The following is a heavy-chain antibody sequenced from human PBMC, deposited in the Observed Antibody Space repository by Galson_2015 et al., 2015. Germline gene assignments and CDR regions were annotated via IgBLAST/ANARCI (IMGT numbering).Heavy chain of an antibody. J-gene: IGHJ6*02. Sequence: SLRLSCAASGFTFSSYAMSWVRQAPGKGLEWVSAISGSGGSTYYADSVKGRFTISRDNSKNTLYLQMNSLRAEDTAVYYCAKGERIAARLWPNFFWGMDVWGQGTTVTVSS. CDR2: ISGSGGST. V-gene: IGHV3-23*01. CDR1: GFTFSSYA. CDR3: AKGERIAARLWPNFFWGMDV. D-gene: IGHD6-6*01.